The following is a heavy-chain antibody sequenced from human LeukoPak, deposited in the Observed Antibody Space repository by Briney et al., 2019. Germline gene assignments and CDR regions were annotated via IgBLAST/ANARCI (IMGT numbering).Heavy chain of an antibody. CDR3: AREVGGYYDSSGYYYFKGYYFDY. Sequence: GGSLRLSCAASGFTFSDYYMSWIRQAPGKGLEWVSYISSSSSYTNYADSVKGRFTISRDNAKNSLYLQMNSLRAEDTAVYYCAREVGGYYDSSGYYYFKGYYFDYWGQGTRVTVSS. CDR1: GFTFSDYY. J-gene: IGHJ4*02. D-gene: IGHD3-22*01. V-gene: IGHV3-11*06. CDR2: ISSSSSYT.